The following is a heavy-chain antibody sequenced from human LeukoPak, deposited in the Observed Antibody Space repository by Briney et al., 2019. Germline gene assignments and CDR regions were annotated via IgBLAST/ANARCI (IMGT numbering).Heavy chain of an antibody. Sequence: ASVKVSCKSSGYTFTSYGISWVRQAPGPGHERMGWIRAYNSNTNYDQKLQSRVNMTTDASTSTAYMELRSLRSDDTAVYYCARGRGITGTTPLDYWGQGTLVTVSS. J-gene: IGHJ4*02. CDR2: IRAYNSNT. V-gene: IGHV1-18*01. D-gene: IGHD1-20*01. CDR3: ARGRGITGTTPLDY. CDR1: GYTFTSYG.